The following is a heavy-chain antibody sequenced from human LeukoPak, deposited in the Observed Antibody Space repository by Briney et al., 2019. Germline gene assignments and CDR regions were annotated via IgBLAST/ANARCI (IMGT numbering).Heavy chain of an antibody. J-gene: IGHJ5*02. V-gene: IGHV1-2*02. D-gene: IGHD3-22*01. CDR3: ARDPSYYYDSRGYYSVEGWFDP. CDR2: INPNSGGT. CDR1: GYTFTGYY. Sequence: ASVKVSCKASGYTFTGYYMHWVRQAPGQGLEWMGWINPNSGGTNYAQKFQGRVTMTRDTSISTAYMELSRLRSDDTAVYYCARDPSYYYDSRGYYSVEGWFDPWGQGTLVTVSS.